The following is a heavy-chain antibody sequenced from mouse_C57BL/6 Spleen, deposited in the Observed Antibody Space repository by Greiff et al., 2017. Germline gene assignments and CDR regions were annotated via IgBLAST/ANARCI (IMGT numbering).Heavy chain of an antibody. Sequence: EVQLQQSGPELVKPGASVKISCKASGYSFTDYNMNWVKQSNGKSLEWIGVINPNYGTTSYNQKFKGKATLTVDQSSSTAYMQLNSLTSEDCGVYYCARNPFITTVVPYWYFDVWGTGTTVTVSS. CDR1: GYSFTDYN. CDR3: ARNPFITTVVPYWYFDV. J-gene: IGHJ1*03. CDR2: INPNYGTT. D-gene: IGHD1-1*01. V-gene: IGHV1-39*01.